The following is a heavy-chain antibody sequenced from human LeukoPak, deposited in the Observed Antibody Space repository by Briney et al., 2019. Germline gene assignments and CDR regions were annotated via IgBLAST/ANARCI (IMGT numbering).Heavy chain of an antibody. J-gene: IGHJ4*02. D-gene: IGHD3-10*01. Sequence: SETLSLTCTVSGGSISSGSYYWRWIRQPAGKGLEWIGRIYTSGSTNYNPSLKSRVTISVDTSKNQFSLKLSSVTAADTAVYYCARLRQWFPYFDYWGQGTLVTVSS. CDR1: GGSISSGSYY. CDR3: ARLRQWFPYFDY. V-gene: IGHV4-61*02. CDR2: IYTSGST.